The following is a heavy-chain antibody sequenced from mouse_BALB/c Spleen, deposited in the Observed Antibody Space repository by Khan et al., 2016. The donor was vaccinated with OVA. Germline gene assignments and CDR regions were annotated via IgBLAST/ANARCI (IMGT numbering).Heavy chain of an antibody. D-gene: IGHD3-1*01. Sequence: QMQLEESGAELVRPGTSVKMSCKAAGYTFTNYWIGWVKQRPGHGLEWIGDIYPGGGYTNYNEKFKGKATLTADTSSSTAYMQLRSLTSEDSAVYYCAGRGAARATWDYFDYWGQGTSLTVSS. J-gene: IGHJ2*03. V-gene: IGHV1-63*02. CDR2: IYPGGGYT. CDR1: GYTFTNYW. CDR3: AGRGAARATWDYFDY.